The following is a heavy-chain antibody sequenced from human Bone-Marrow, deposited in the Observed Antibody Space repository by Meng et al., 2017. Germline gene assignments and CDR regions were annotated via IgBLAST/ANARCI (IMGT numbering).Heavy chain of an antibody. V-gene: IGHV3-30*04. J-gene: IGHJ4*02. CDR3: ARDAGYSPRF. CDR2: ISRDGSIK. CDR1: GFSVSRYS. Sequence: GESLKISCEASGFSVSRYSLHWVRQAPGKGLEWVAVISRDGSIKSYAAFVKGRFTISRDNSKSTLFLQMNSLRVEDTAMFYCARDAGYSPRFWGQGTLVTVSS. D-gene: IGHD5-18*01.